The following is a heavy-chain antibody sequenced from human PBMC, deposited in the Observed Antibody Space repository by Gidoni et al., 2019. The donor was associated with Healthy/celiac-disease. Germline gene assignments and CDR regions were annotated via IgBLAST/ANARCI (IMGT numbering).Heavy chain of an antibody. Sequence: QVQLVESGGGVVQPGRSLRLSCAASGFHFSSYAMHWVRQAPGKGLGGVAFISYDGSKKYYADSVKGRFTISRDNSKNTLYLQMNSLRAEDTAVYYCARDQGVGSYYYCDYWGQGTLVTVSS. D-gene: IGHD1-26*01. CDR3: ARDQGVGSYYYCDY. CDR2: ISYDGSKK. V-gene: IGHV3-30-3*01. CDR1: GFHFSSYA. J-gene: IGHJ4*02.